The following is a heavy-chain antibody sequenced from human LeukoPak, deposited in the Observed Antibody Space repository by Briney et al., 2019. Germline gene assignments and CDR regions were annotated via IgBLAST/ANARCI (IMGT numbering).Heavy chain of an antibody. J-gene: IGHJ4*02. V-gene: IGHV3-23*01. CDR3: AKLSGYSYGYVSDY. CDR1: GFSFSSYA. D-gene: IGHD5-18*01. Sequence: GGSLRLSCAASGFSFSSYAMIWVRQAPGKGLEWVSAISGSGGSTCYAGSVKGRFTISRDNSKDTLYLQMNSLRAEDTAVYYCAKLSGYSYGYVSDYWGQGTLVTVSS. CDR2: ISGSGGST.